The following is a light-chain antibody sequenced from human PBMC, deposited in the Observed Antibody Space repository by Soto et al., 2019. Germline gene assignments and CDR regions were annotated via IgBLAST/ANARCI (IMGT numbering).Light chain of an antibody. Sequence: QSVLTQPPSTSGTPGQRVTISCSGSSSNIGSNTVNWYQHLPGTAPKLLIYSNNQRPSGVPERFSGSKSGTSASLAVSGLRSEDEADYYCAAWDGSLSGYVFGTGTKLTVL. J-gene: IGLJ1*01. CDR1: SSNIGSNT. V-gene: IGLV1-44*01. CDR2: SNN. CDR3: AAWDGSLSGYV.